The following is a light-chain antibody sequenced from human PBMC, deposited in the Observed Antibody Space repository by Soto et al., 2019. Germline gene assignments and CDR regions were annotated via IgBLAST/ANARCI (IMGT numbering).Light chain of an antibody. CDR2: RAS. CDR3: QQYNNWPRT. CDR1: QSVSSSY. Sequence: EIVLTQSPGTLSLSPGERATLSCRASQSVSSSYLAWYQQKPGQAPRLLIYRASSRATGIPDRFSGSGSGTDFTLTISSLQSEDFAVYYCQQYNNWPRTFGQGTKVEIK. V-gene: IGKV3-20*01. J-gene: IGKJ1*01.